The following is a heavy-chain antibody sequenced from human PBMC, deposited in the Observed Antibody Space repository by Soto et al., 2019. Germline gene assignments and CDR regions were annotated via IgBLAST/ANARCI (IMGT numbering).Heavy chain of an antibody. Sequence: QVQLVQSGAEMREPVSSVKVSCKASGGTFSSSAINWLRQAPGQGPEWMGGIIPTFGTANYIEKFRGRVTITADTSTSTAYMEVSSRTSEDTAMYFCARSETAGHRGFDIWGQGTMVTVSS. CDR1: GGTFSSSA. CDR2: IIPTFGTA. CDR3: ARSETAGHRGFDI. V-gene: IGHV1-69*06. J-gene: IGHJ3*02. D-gene: IGHD6-19*01.